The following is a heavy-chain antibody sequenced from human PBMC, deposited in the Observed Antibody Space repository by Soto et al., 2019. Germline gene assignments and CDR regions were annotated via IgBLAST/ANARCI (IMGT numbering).Heavy chain of an antibody. J-gene: IGHJ4*02. CDR2: ISSSSTTI. CDR3: SKGGNSGYDSDY. D-gene: IGHD5-12*01. Sequence: GGSLRLSCAASGFTFCDFSMNWVRQAPGKGLEWVSYISSSSTTIYYADSVKGRFTVSRDNAKSSLYLQMNSLTDEDTAVYYCSKGGNSGYDSDYWGQGTLVTVSS. CDR1: GFTFCDFS. V-gene: IGHV3-48*02.